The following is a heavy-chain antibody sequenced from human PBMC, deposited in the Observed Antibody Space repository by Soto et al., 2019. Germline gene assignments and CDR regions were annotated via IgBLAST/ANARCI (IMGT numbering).Heavy chain of an antibody. D-gene: IGHD6-13*01. J-gene: IGHJ5*02. Sequence: PGESLKSSCMVSGYSFTSYWMSWVPQMPWKGLEWMGRIDPSDSYTNYRPSFQGHVTISADKSISTAYLQWSSLKASDTAMYYCARLGSSSWNQCFDPWGQGTLVTVSS. CDR1: GYSFTSYW. V-gene: IGHV5-10-1*01. CDR2: IDPSDSYT. CDR3: ARLGSSSWNQCFDP.